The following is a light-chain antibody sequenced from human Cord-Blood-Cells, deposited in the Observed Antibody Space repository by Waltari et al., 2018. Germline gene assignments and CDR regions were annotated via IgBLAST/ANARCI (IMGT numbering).Light chain of an antibody. Sequence: AIQLTQSPSYLSASVGDRVTITFRASQGIIIALALDQQKPGKAPKLLIYDASSLERGVPARFSGSGSWTDFTLTISSLQPEDFATYDCQQFNSYPLTFGPGTKVDIK. CDR2: DAS. J-gene: IGKJ3*01. CDR3: QQFNSYPLT. V-gene: IGKV1-13*02. CDR1: QGIIIA.